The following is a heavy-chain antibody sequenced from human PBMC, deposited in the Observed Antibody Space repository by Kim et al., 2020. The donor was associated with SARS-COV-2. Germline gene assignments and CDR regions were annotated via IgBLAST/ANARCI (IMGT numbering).Heavy chain of an antibody. D-gene: IGHD3-10*01. CDR3: ARDLRFGELDGVY. Sequence: YYAESLKGRFTISRDNSKNTLYLQMNSLRAEDTAVYYCARDLRFGELDGVYWGQGTLVTVSS. V-gene: IGHV3-33*01. J-gene: IGHJ4*02.